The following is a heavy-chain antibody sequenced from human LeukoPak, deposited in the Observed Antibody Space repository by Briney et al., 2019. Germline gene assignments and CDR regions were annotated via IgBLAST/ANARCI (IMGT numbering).Heavy chain of an antibody. CDR3: AKGYYYDSSALGGNWFDP. Sequence: GGSLRLSCAASGFTFSSYGMHWVRQAPGKGLEWVAFIRYDGSNKYYADSVKGRFTISRDNSKNTLYLQMNSLRAEDTAVYYCAKGYYYDSSALGGNWFDPWGQGNLVTVSS. CDR2: IRYDGSNK. V-gene: IGHV3-30*02. D-gene: IGHD3-22*01. J-gene: IGHJ5*02. CDR1: GFTFSSYG.